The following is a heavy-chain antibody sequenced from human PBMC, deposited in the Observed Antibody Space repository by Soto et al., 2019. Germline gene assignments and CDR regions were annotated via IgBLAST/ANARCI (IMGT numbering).Heavy chain of an antibody. V-gene: IGHV3-23*01. CDR1: GFTFSSYA. D-gene: IGHD3-22*01. CDR3: AKERGYDTREDHFDY. J-gene: IGHJ4*02. CDR2: INGGGGST. Sequence: GGSLRLSCAASGFTFSSYAMSWVRQTPGKGLEWVSVINGGGGSTYYADSVKGRFTISRDNSKNTLYLQMNSLRAEDTALYYCAKERGYDTREDHFDYWGQGTLVTVSS.